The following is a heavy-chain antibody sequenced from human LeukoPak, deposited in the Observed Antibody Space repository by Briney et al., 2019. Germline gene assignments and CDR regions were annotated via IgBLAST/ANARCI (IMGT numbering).Heavy chain of an antibody. CDR3: ARLPLRFGVLFPDY. CDR1: GGSFSGYY. V-gene: IGHV4-34*01. CDR2: INHSGST. Sequence: SETLSLTCAVYGGSFSGYYWSWIRQPPGKGLEWIGEINHSGSTNYNPSLKSRVTISVDTSKNQFSLKLSSVTAADTAVYYCARLPLRFGVLFPDYWGQGTLATVSS. J-gene: IGHJ4*02. D-gene: IGHD3-10*01.